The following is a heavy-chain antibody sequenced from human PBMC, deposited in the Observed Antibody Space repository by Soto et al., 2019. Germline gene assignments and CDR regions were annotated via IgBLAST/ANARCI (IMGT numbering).Heavy chain of an antibody. J-gene: IGHJ4*02. CDR1: GDSISTADYY. CDR3: ARGIYSTSSFFDS. Sequence: SETLSLTCTVSGDSISTADYYWNWIRQPPGKGLEWIGYIYYSGNTYYIPPLKSRVTISVDTSKNQISLKLNSVTAADTAVYYCARGIYSTSSFFDSWGQGLLVTVSS. D-gene: IGHD6-6*01. V-gene: IGHV4-30-4*01. CDR2: IYYSGNT.